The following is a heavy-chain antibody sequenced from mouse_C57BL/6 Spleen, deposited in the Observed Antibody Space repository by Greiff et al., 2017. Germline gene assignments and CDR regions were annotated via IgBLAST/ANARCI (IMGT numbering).Heavy chain of an antibody. CDR2: IDPETGGT. D-gene: IGHD2-4*01. V-gene: IGHV1-15*01. CDR1: GYTFTDYE. CDR3: TRGAFRDYGFAY. Sequence: VQLQQSGAELVRPGASVTLSCKASGYTFTDYEMHWVKQTPVQGLEWIGAIDPETGGTAYNQKFKGKAILTADKSSSTAYMELRSLTSEDSAVYYCTRGAFRDYGFAYWGQGTLVTVSA. J-gene: IGHJ3*01.